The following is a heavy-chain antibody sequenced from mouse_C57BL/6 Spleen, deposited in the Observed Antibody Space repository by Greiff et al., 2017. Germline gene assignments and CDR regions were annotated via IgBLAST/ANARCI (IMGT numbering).Heavy chain of an antibody. Sequence: QVQLQQSGPELVKPGASVKISCKASGYSFTSYYIHWVKQRPGQGLEWIGWIYPGSGNTKYNEKFKGKATLTADTSSSTAYMQLSSLTSEDSAVYYCAKNYGYSWFAYWGQGTLVTVSA. V-gene: IGHV1-66*01. D-gene: IGHD2-2*01. J-gene: IGHJ3*01. CDR3: AKNYGYSWFAY. CDR1: GYSFTSYY. CDR2: IYPGSGNT.